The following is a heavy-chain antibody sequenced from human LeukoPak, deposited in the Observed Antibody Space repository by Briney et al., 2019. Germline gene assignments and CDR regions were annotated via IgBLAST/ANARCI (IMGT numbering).Heavy chain of an antibody. D-gene: IGHD2-2*01. CDR3: ARARYCSSTSCHGGYYYGMDV. J-gene: IGHJ6*02. CDR1: GGSISSGDYY. Sequence: SETLSLNCTVSGGSISSGDYYWSWIRQPPGKGLEWIGYIYYSGSTYYNPSLKSRVTISVDTSKNQFSLKLSSVTAADTAVYYCARARYCSSTSCHGGYYYGMDVWGQGTTVTVSS. CDR2: IYYSGST. V-gene: IGHV4-30-4*01.